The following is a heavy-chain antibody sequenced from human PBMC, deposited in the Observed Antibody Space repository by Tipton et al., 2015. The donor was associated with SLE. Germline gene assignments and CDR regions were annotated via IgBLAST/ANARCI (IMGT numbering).Heavy chain of an antibody. Sequence: TLSLTCTVSGGSISSGRYFWSWIRQPAGKGLEWIGRICASGATNYNPSFKSRLTISIDTSKNYFSLNLSSVTAADTAVYFCARDPLAVGDGESLDLWGRGTLVTVSS. J-gene: IGHJ2*01. CDR1: GGSISSGRYF. CDR2: ICASGAT. D-gene: IGHD1-26*01. V-gene: IGHV4-61*02. CDR3: ARDPLAVGDGESLDL.